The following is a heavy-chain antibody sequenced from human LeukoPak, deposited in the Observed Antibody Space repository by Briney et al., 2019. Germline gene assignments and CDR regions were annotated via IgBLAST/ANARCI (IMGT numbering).Heavy chain of an antibody. Sequence: SETLSLTCAVYGGSFSGYYWSWIRQPPGKGLEWIGEINHSGSTNYNPSLKSRVTISVDTSKNQFSLKLSSVTAADTAVYYCAREEPDAFDIWGQGTMVTVSS. D-gene: IGHD1-26*01. CDR3: AREEPDAFDI. CDR2: INHSGST. V-gene: IGHV4-34*01. CDR1: GGSFSGYY. J-gene: IGHJ3*02.